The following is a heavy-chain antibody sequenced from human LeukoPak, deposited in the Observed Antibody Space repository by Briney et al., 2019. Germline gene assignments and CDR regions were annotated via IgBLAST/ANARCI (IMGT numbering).Heavy chain of an antibody. CDR1: GFTFSRYS. D-gene: IGHD3-22*01. Sequence: PGGSLRLSCAASGFTFSRYSMNWVRQAPGKGLEWVSSISSGSSFMYYADSVKGRFTISRDNAKNSLYLQMNSLRAKDTALNYCARDYYDSSGSSWFDPWGQGTLVTVSS. CDR2: ISSGSSFM. V-gene: IGHV3-21*01. CDR3: ARDYYDSSGSSWFDP. J-gene: IGHJ5*02.